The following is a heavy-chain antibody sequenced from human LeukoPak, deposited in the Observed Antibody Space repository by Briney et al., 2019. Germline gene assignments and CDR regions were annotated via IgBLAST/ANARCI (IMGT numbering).Heavy chain of an antibody. CDR3: ARGQRDGYSPYYFDY. V-gene: IGHV4-34*01. D-gene: IGHD5-24*01. CDR1: GGSFSGYY. Sequence: SETLSLTCAVYGGSFSGYYWSWIRQPPGKGLEWIGEINHSGSTNYNPSLKSRVTISVDTSKNQFSLKLSSVTAADTAVYYCARGQRDGYSPYYFDYWGQGTLVTVSS. J-gene: IGHJ4*02. CDR2: INHSGST.